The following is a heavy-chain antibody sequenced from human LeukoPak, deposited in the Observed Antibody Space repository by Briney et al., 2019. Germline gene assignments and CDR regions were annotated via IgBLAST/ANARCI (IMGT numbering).Heavy chain of an antibody. CDR2: IYHSGST. CDR1: GGSISSGGYY. J-gene: IGHJ4*02. Sequence: SETLSLTCTVSGGSISSGGYYWSWIRQPPGKGLEWIGYIYHSGSTYYNPSLKSRVTISVDRSKNQFSLKLSSVTAADTAVYYCARATVTTQRGGYYFDYWGQGTLVTVTS. D-gene: IGHD4-11*01. CDR3: ARATVTTQRGGYYFDY. V-gene: IGHV4-30-2*01.